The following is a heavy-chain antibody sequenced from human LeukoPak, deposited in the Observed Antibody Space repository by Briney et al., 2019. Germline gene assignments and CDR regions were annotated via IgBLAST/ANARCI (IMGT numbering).Heavy chain of an antibody. CDR1: GGSLSGYY. J-gene: IGHJ4*02. Sequence: PSETLSLTCAVYGGSLSGYYWSWIRQPPGKGLEWIGYIYYSGSTNYNPSLKSRVTISVDTSKNQFSLKLSSVTAADTAVYYCARVMFSVAGTKFDYWGQGTLVTVSS. V-gene: IGHV4-59*01. CDR2: IYYSGST. D-gene: IGHD6-19*01. CDR3: ARVMFSVAGTKFDY.